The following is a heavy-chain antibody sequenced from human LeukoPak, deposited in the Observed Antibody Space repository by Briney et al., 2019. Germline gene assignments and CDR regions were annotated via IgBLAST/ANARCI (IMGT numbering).Heavy chain of an antibody. D-gene: IGHD6-13*01. Sequence: GSLRLSCAASGFTFSNFVMSWIRQPPGKGLEWIGYIYYTGSTNYNPSLKSRVTMSVDTSKNQFSLNLKSVTPEDTAVYYCARNLIPEQLVLNFWGQGTLVTVSS. CDR2: IYYTGST. CDR1: GFTFSNFV. J-gene: IGHJ4*02. V-gene: IGHV4-59*01. CDR3: ARNLIPEQLVLNF.